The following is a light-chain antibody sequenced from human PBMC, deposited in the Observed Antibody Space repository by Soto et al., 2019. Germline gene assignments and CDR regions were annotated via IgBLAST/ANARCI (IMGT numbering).Light chain of an antibody. CDR3: QQSYSDPRT. CDR1: QTINAY. CDR2: AAS. V-gene: IGKV1-39*01. Sequence: DIQMTQSPSSLSASVGDRVTITCRASQTINAYLSWYQQNPGKAPKLLISAASRWQGGVPSRFSGSGFGTDFTLTINSLQPEYFATYYCQQSYSDPRTFGQGTKMEVK. J-gene: IGKJ1*01.